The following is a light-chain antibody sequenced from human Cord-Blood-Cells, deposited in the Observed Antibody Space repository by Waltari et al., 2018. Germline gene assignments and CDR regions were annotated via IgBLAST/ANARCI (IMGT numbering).Light chain of an antibody. CDR3: SSYTSSSTWV. CDR1: SSDVGGYHY. V-gene: IGLV2-14*01. Sequence: QSALTQPASVSGSPGQSITISCTGTSSDVGGYHYVSWYQQHPGKAPKPMIYDVSNRPSGVSNRVSGTKSGNTASRTISGLQAEDEADYYCSSYTSSSTWVFGGGTKLTVL. CDR2: DVS. J-gene: IGLJ3*02.